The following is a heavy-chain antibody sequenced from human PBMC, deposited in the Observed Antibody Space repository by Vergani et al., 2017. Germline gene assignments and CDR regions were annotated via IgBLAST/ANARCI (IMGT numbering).Heavy chain of an antibody. J-gene: IGHJ4*02. Sequence: VQLVESGGCVVQPGGSLRLSCAASGFTFSSYAMSWVRQAPGKGLEWVSAISGSGGSTYYADSVKGRFTISRDNSKNTLYLQMNSLRAEDTAVYYCAKDQISYDFWSGYVAFDYWGQGTLVTVSS. V-gene: IGHV3-23*04. CDR2: ISGSGGST. CDR1: GFTFSSYA. CDR3: AKDQISYDFWSGYVAFDY. D-gene: IGHD3-3*01.